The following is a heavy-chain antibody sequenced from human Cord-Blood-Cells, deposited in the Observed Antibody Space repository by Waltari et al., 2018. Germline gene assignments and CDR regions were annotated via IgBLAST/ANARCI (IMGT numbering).Heavy chain of an antibody. V-gene: IGHV2-70*15. Sequence: QVTLRESGPALVKPTQTLTLTCTFSGFSLSTSGMCVSWIRQPPGKALEWLARIDWDDDKYYSTSLKTRLTISKDTSKNQVVLTMTNMDPVDTATYYCARMRREYGSSFDAFDIWGQGTMVTVSS. CDR1: GFSLSTSGMC. CDR2: IDWDDDK. D-gene: IGHD6-6*01. J-gene: IGHJ3*02. CDR3: ARMRREYGSSFDAFDI.